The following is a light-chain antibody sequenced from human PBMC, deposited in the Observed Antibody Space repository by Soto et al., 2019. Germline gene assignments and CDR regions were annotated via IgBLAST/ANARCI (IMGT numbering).Light chain of an antibody. J-gene: IGLJ2*01. CDR1: SSNIGAGYD. CDR2: GNS. V-gene: IGLV1-40*01. CDR3: QSYDSSLSGSV. Sequence: QSVLTQPPSVSGAPGQRVTISCTGSSSNIGAGYDVHWYQQLPGTARKLLIYGNSNRPSGVPDRFSGSKSGTSASLPITGLQAEDGADYYCQSYDSSLSGSVFGGGTKLTVL.